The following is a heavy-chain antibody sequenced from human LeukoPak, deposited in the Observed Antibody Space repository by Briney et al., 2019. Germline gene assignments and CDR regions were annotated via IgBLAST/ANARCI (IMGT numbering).Heavy chain of an antibody. V-gene: IGHV3-30*18. CDR1: GFTFSNYG. CDR2: ISYDGSEI. J-gene: IGHJ4*02. CDR3: AKDRGVAGTMAD. Sequence: GGSLRLSCAASGFTFSNYGMHWVRQAPGKGLEWVAVISYDGSEIHCVDSVKGRFTISRDNSKNTVYLQMNSLRGEDTAVYYCAKDRGVAGTMADWGQGTLVTVSS. D-gene: IGHD6-19*01.